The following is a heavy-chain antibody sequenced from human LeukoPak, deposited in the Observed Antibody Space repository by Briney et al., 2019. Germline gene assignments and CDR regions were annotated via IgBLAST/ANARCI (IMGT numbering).Heavy chain of an antibody. CDR2: INHSGNT. CDR3: ARMPKPRTYYYDSSGYNPHFDY. D-gene: IGHD3-22*01. J-gene: IGHJ4*02. CDR1: GGSFSGYY. Sequence: SETLSLTCAVYGGSFSGYYWSWIRQPPGKGLEWIGEINHSGNTTYNPSLKSRVTTSVDTSNNQFSLKLSSVTAADTAVYFCARMPKPRTYYYDSSGYNPHFDYWGQGTLVTVSS. V-gene: IGHV4-34*01.